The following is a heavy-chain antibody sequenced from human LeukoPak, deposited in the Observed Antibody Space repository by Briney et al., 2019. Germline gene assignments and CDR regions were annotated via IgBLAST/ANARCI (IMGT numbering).Heavy chain of an antibody. V-gene: IGHV4-39*07. D-gene: IGHD3-22*01. CDR1: GGSISSTTYG. J-gene: IGHJ5*02. Sequence: PSETLSLTCTVSGGSISSTTYGWDWIRQPPGKGLEWIATIYYSGSTNYNSSLKSRLTISVDTSKNQFSLKLISVTAADTAVYYCARAPLSVYFDTKTYNWFDPWGQGTLVTVSS. CDR2: IYYSGST. CDR3: ARAPLSVYFDTKTYNWFDP.